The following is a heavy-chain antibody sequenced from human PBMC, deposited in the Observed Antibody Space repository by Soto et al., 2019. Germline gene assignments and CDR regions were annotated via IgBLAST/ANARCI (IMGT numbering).Heavy chain of an antibody. Sequence: EVQLVESGGDLVQPGGSLRLSCAASGFTFSSYEMHWVRQAPGKGLEWISYISSTGSGTHYADSVKGRFTISRDNARNSLSLQMNSLRAEDTAIYYCVIDLHEPLPAAVLQVANWGQGTQVTVPS. CDR2: ISSTGSGT. J-gene: IGHJ4*02. CDR1: GFTFSSYE. V-gene: IGHV3-48*03. CDR3: VIDLHEPLPAAVLQVAN. D-gene: IGHD6-13*01.